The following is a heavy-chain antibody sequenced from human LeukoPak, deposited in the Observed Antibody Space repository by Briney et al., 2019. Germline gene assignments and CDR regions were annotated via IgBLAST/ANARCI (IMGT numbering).Heavy chain of an antibody. J-gene: IGHJ3*02. CDR1: GGSISSSSYY. V-gene: IGHV4-39*01. D-gene: IGHD1-7*01. Sequence: PSETLSLTCTVSGGSISSSSYYWGWIRQPPGKGLEWIGSIYYSGSTYYNPSLKSRVTISVDTSKNQFSLKLSSVTAADTAVYYCARHANWNYGDAFDIWGQGTMVTVSS. CDR3: ARHANWNYGDAFDI. CDR2: IYYSGST.